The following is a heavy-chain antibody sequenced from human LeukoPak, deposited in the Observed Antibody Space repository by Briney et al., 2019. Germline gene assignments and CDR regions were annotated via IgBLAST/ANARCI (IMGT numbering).Heavy chain of an antibody. CDR3: AREYRYCSSTSCFRHFDY. CDR2: ISDYNGNT. J-gene: IGHJ4*02. V-gene: IGHV1-18*01. D-gene: IGHD2-2*01. CDR1: GYTFTRYG. Sequence: SVKVSCKASGYTFTRYGISWARQAPGQGLEWRGWISDYNGNTNYAQKLQGRVTMTTDTSTSTAYMELRSLRSDDTAVYYCAREYRYCSSTSCFRHFDYWGQGTLVTVSS.